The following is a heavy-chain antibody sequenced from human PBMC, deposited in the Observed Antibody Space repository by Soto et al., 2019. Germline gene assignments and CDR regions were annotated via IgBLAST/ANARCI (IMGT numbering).Heavy chain of an antibody. CDR1: GFTFSSYS. D-gene: IGHD3-22*01. V-gene: IGHV3-48*02. Sequence: PGGSLRLSCAASGFTFSSYSMNWVRQAPGKGLEWVSYISSSSSTIYYADSMKGRFTISRDNAKNSLYLQMNSLRDEDTAVYYCARDDYYDTSGYLALFDYWGQGTLVTVSS. CDR3: ARDDYYDTSGYLALFDY. CDR2: ISSSSSTI. J-gene: IGHJ4*02.